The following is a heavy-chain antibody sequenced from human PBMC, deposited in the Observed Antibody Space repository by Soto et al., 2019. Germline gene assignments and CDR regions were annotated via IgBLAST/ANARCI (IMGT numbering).Heavy chain of an antibody. CDR2: IYYAGKT. CDR3: GRDLTSNANCIDP. Sequence: SETLSLTCSVSGDYIHVGGYYWTWIRQRPGKGLEWMGYIYYAGKTYYNPSLESRLTMSVDRSKNQFSLRLTSVTAADTAVYFCGRDLTSNANCIDPWGQGTLVTSPQ. J-gene: IGHJ5*02. CDR1: GDYIHVGGYY. D-gene: IGHD2-2*01. V-gene: IGHV4-30-4*01.